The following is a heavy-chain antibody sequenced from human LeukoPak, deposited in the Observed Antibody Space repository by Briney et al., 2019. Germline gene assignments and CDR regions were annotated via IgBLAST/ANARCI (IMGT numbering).Heavy chain of an antibody. CDR2: ISYDGSYK. D-gene: IGHD6-13*01. V-gene: IGHV3-30*18. CDR1: EFTFSTYG. Sequence: GRSLRLSCAASEFTFSTYGMHWVRQAPGKGLEWVAVISYDGSYKFHADSVKGRFTISRDNSKSTLYLQMNSLRAEDTAVYYCAKDRYSGLNTIDYWGQGTLVTVSS. J-gene: IGHJ4*02. CDR3: AKDRYSGLNTIDY.